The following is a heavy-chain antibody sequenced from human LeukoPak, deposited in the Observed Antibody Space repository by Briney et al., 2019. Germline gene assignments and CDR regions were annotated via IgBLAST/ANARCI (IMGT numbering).Heavy chain of an antibody. CDR2: INPNSGGT. J-gene: IGHJ4*02. D-gene: IGHD4-17*01. V-gene: IGHV1-2*02. CDR1: GYTLTGYY. Sequence: GASVKVSCKASGYTLTGYYIHWVRQAPGQGLERMAWINPNSGGTNYAQKFQGRVTMTRDTSISTAYMELSRLRSDDTAVYYCARGETTVTYFDYWGQGTLVTVSS. CDR3: ARGETTVTYFDY.